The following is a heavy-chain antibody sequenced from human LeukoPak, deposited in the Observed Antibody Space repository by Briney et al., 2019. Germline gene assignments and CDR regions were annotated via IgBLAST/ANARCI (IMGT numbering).Heavy chain of an antibody. CDR2: IRQDASEK. CDR1: GFTFSNYW. CDR3: ARIGNYYDSSGYYLEGAFDL. D-gene: IGHD3-22*01. Sequence: GGSLRLSCAASGFTFSNYWMNWVRQAPGKGLEWVANIRQDASEKYYVDSVKGRFTISRDNAKKSLYLQMNSMRAEDTAVYYCARIGNYYDSSGYYLEGAFDLWGQGTMATVSS. J-gene: IGHJ3*01. V-gene: IGHV3-7*01.